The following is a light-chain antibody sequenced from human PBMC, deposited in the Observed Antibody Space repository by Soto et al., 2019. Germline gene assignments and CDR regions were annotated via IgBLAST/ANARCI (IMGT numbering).Light chain of an antibody. CDR2: GAS. CDR1: QSVSSN. CDR3: QQYNNWPLT. V-gene: IGKV3-15*01. Sequence: EIVVTQSPATLSVSPGERATLSCRASQSVSSNLAWYQQKPGQAPRLLIYGASTRATGIPARFSGSGSGTEFTLTISSLQSEDFAVYYCQQYNNWPLTFGGGTKAEIK. J-gene: IGKJ4*01.